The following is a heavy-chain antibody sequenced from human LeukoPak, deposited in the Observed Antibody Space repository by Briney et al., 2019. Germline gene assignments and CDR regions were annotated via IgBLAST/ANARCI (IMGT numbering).Heavy chain of an antibody. V-gene: IGHV3-33*01. D-gene: IGHD6-19*01. CDR1: GFTFSSHG. CDR2: IWYDGSNK. J-gene: IGHJ4*02. CDR3: ARDRQWMVFDY. Sequence: PGRSLRLSCAASGFTFSSHGMHWVRQAPGKGLEWVAVIWYDGSNKYYADSVKGRFTISRDNSKNTVHLQMNSLRAEDTAVYYCARDRQWMVFDYWGQGTLVTVSS.